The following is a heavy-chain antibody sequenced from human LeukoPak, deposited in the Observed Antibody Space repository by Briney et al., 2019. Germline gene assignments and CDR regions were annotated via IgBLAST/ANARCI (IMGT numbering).Heavy chain of an antibody. V-gene: IGHV4-39*07. J-gene: IGHJ4*02. CDR3: ARIVRYFDWLLITYSDY. CDR1: GASVRSGTYY. Sequence: SETLSLTCTVSGASVRSGTYYWGWIRQPPGKGLEFIVSIFYSGSTYYNPSLKSRVTISIDTSKNQFSLKLSSVTAADTAVYYCARIVRYFDWLLITYSDYWGQGTLVTVSS. CDR2: IFYSGST. D-gene: IGHD3-9*01.